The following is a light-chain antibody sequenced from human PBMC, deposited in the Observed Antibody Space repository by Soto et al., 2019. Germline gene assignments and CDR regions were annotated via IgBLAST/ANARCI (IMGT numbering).Light chain of an antibody. CDR1: QSISNW. CDR2: TAS. J-gene: IGKJ2*01. V-gene: IGKV1-5*03. Sequence: DIQMTQSPSTLSASVGDRVSITCRASQSISNWLAWYQQKPGKAPNLLMSTASNLESGVPSRFSGSGSGTEFTLTISSLQPDDFATYYCQQYIGYPYTFGQGTKLEIK. CDR3: QQYIGYPYT.